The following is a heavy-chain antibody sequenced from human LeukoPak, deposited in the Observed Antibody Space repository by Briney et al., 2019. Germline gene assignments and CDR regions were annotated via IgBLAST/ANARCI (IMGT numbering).Heavy chain of an antibody. V-gene: IGHV1-8*01. CDR1: GYTFTSYD. CDR3: ARVMVRGVTLFDY. D-gene: IGHD3-10*01. J-gene: IGHJ4*02. CDR2: MNPNSGNT. Sequence: APVKVSCKASGYTFTSYDINWVRQATGQGLEWMGWMNPNSGNTGYAQKFQGRVTMTRNTSISTAYMELSSLRSEDTAVYYCARVMVRGVTLFDYWGQGTLVTVSS.